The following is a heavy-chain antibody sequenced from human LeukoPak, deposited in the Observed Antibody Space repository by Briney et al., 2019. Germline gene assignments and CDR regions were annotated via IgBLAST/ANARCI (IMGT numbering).Heavy chain of an antibody. CDR3: VRAAAGDY. J-gene: IGHJ4*02. CDR2: IDSDGSTT. D-gene: IGHD6-13*01. CDR1: GFTFSSYW. Sequence: GGSLRLSCAASGFTFSSYWMHWVRHVPGKGLLWVSRIDSDGSTTTYADSVKGRFTISRDNAKNTLYLQMNSLRAEDTAVYYCVRAAAGDYWGQGTLVTVFS. V-gene: IGHV3-74*01.